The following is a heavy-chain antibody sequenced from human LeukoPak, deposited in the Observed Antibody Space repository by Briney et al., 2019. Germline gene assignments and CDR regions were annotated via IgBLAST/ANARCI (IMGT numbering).Heavy chain of an antibody. CDR3: ARDTNYYGSGSYYPFAY. Sequence: GGSLRLSCAASGFTFSNYGMHWVRQAPGKGLEWVAIISYDGSIKYYADSVKGRFTISRDNSKNTLYLQMNSLRAEDTAVYYCARDTNYYGSGSYYPFAYWGQGTLVTVSS. CDR1: GFTFSNYG. D-gene: IGHD3-10*01. J-gene: IGHJ4*02. V-gene: IGHV3-30*03. CDR2: ISYDGSIK.